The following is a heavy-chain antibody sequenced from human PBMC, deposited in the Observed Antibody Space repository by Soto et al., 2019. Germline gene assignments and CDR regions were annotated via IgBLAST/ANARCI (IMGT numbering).Heavy chain of an antibody. CDR2: INQAGNKK. V-gene: IGHV3-7*05. J-gene: IGHJ4*02. CDR1: GLTSSDYW. D-gene: IGHD2-8*02. CDR3: ARDRGSGRY. Sequence: GGPLRFSCAASGLTSSDYWLSWVRQAPGKGLEWVANINQAGNKKYYVDSVEGRFTISRDNAKNSLYLQMNSLKAEDTAVYYCARDRGSGRYWGQGTLVTVSS.